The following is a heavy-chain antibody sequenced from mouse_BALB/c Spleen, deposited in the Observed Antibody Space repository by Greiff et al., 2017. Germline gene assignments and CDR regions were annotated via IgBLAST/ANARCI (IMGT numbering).Heavy chain of an antibody. CDR2: IWAGGST. CDR3: ARELEGYAMDY. V-gene: IGHV2-9*02. J-gene: IGHJ4*01. Sequence: VMLVESGPGLVAPSQSLSITCTVSGFSLTSYGVHWVRQPPGKGLEWLGVIWAGGSTNYNSALMSRLSISKDNSKSQVFLKMNSLQTDDTAMYYCARELEGYAMDYWGQGTSVTVSS. CDR1: GFSLTSYG.